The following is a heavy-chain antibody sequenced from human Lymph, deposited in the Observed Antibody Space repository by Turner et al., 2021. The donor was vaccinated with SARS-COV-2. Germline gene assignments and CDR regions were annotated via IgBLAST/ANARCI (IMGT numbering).Heavy chain of an antibody. CDR2: IIPSLAIA. Sequence: QVQLVQSGAEVKKPGSSVKVSCKASGGNCSSYAITWVRQAPGQGLEWLGGIIPSLAIANYAQKFQARVTITADKSTSTAYMELSSLRSEDTAVYYCARDSPYCSSTSCYDPWGQGTLVTFSS. J-gene: IGHJ5*02. V-gene: IGHV1-69*10. CDR3: ARDSPYCSSTSCYDP. D-gene: IGHD2-2*01. CDR1: GGNCSSYA.